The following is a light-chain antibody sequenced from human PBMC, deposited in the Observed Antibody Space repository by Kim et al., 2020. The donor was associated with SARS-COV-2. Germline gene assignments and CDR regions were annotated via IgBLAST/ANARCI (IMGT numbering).Light chain of an antibody. CDR3: QSADGSGTYV. CDR1: SLRNYH. Sequence: SSELTQDPAVSVALGQTVKITCQGDSLRNYHTTWYQQKPGQAPLLVIYKDNERPSGIPGRFSGSSSGTTVTLTISGVQAEDDADYYCQSADGSGTYVFGTGTKVTVL. CDR2: KDN. V-gene: IGLV3-25*03. J-gene: IGLJ1*01.